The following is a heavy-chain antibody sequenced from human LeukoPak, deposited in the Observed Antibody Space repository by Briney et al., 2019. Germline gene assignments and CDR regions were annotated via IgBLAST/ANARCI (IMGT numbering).Heavy chain of an antibody. CDR2: ISGSGGST. V-gene: IGHV3-23*01. J-gene: IGHJ4*02. CDR1: GFTFSSYA. Sequence: GGSLRLSCAASGFTFSSYAMSWARQAPGKGLEWVSAISGSGGSTYYADSVKGRFTISRDNSKNTLYLQMNSLRAEDTAVYYCAKVGSVLEPDGYYFDYWGQGTLVTVSS. D-gene: IGHD1-1*01. CDR3: AKVGSVLEPDGYYFDY.